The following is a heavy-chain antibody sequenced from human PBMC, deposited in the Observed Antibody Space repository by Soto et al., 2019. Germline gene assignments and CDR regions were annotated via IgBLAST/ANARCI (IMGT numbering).Heavy chain of an antibody. D-gene: IGHD3-16*01. Sequence: EVQLMESGGGLVQPGGSLRLSCAASGFIFSDYYMDWVRQVPVKGLEWVGRTRNKVNSFSAEYAASVKGRFSIYRDASKDSMYLQMNSLKSDATAFYYCARDTGGSYDYWGQGALVTVSS. CDR2: TRNKVNSFSA. CDR1: GFIFSDYY. CDR3: ARDTGGSYDY. J-gene: IGHJ4*02. V-gene: IGHV3-72*01.